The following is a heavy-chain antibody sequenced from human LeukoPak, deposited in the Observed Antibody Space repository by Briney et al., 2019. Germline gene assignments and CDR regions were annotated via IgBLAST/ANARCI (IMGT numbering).Heavy chain of an antibody. CDR2: ISGYGDST. V-gene: IGHV3-23*01. D-gene: IGHD3-10*01. Sequence: GGSLRLSCASSALTFSRHVINWVRQAPGKGLEWVSAISGYGDSTFYADSVKGRFSISRDNSKNAVYLQIDSLRVEDTAVYYCAQDAEEKGYGRPVEYFQHWGQGTLVTVSS. J-gene: IGHJ1*01. CDR3: AQDAEEKGYGRPVEYFQH. CDR1: ALTFSRHV.